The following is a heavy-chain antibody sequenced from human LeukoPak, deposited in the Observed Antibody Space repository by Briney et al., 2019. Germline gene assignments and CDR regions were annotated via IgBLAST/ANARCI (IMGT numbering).Heavy chain of an antibody. D-gene: IGHD3-22*01. Sequence: GGSLRLSCAASGFTFSNAWMSWVRQAPGKGLEWVGRIKSKTDGGTTDYAAPVKGRFTISRDDSKNTLYLQMNSLKTEDTAVYYCTTDGAYYYDSSSPGDAFDIWGQGTMVTVSS. V-gene: IGHV3-15*01. J-gene: IGHJ3*02. CDR3: TTDGAYYYDSSSPGDAFDI. CDR2: IKSKTDGGTT. CDR1: GFTFSNAW.